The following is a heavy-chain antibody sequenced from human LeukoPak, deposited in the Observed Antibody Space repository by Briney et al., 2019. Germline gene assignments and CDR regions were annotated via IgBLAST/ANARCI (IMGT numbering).Heavy chain of an antibody. V-gene: IGHV3-30-3*01. Sequence: GGSLRLSCAASGFTFSSYAMHWVRQAPGKGLEWVAVISYDGSNKYYADSVRGRFTISRDNSKNTLYLQMNSLRAEDTAVYYCARDGGAITMIVVVITGYPDYWGQGTLVTVSS. CDR1: GFTFSSYA. J-gene: IGHJ4*02. D-gene: IGHD3-22*01. CDR3: ARDGGAITMIVVVITGYPDY. CDR2: ISYDGSNK.